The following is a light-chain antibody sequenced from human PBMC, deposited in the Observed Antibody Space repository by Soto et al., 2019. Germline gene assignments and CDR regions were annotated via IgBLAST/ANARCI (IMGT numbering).Light chain of an antibody. CDR1: QSISDS. V-gene: IGKV1-5*03. J-gene: IGKJ2*01. CDR2: KAS. Sequence: DIQMTQSPSTLSAYVGDRVTITCRASQSISDSLAWYQQKLGKAPKLLNYKASILESGVPSRFSGSGSGTEFTLTINSLQPDDFATYFCQHYDTYSYNFGQGTKLEIK. CDR3: QHYDTYSYN.